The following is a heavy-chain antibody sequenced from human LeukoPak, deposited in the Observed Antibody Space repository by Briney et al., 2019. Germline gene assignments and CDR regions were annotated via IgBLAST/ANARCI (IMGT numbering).Heavy chain of an antibody. CDR1: GFTFSSYG. CDR2: IWYDGSNK. CDR3: AKDAGHTAMKYYFDY. D-gene: IGHD5-18*01. Sequence: PGGSLRLSCAASGFTFSSYGMHWVRQAPGKGLEWVAVIWYDGSNKYYRDSVEGRFTISRDNSKNTLYLQMNGLRVDDTAVYYCAKDAGHTAMKYYFDYWGQGTLVIVSS. V-gene: IGHV3-30*02. J-gene: IGHJ4*02.